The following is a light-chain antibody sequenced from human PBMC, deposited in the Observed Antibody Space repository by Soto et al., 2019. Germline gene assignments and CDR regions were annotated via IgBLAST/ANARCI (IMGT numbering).Light chain of an antibody. Sequence: EIVLTQSPATLSLSPGERATLSCRASQSVSSYLAWYQQKPGQAPRLLIYDASNRATGIPARFSGSVSGTDFTLTISSLEPEDFAVYYCQQRSNWPGTFGQGTKVDIK. CDR3: QQRSNWPGT. V-gene: IGKV3-11*01. CDR1: QSVSSY. J-gene: IGKJ1*01. CDR2: DAS.